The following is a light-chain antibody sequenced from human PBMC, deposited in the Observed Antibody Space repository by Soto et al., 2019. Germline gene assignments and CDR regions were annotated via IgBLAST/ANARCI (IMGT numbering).Light chain of an antibody. CDR1: QSVSSN. J-gene: IGKJ4*01. CDR3: QQYNNWPLT. CDR2: GAS. V-gene: IGKV3-15*01. Sequence: EIVMTQSPATLSVSPGERATLSCRASQSVSSNLAWYQQRPGQAPRLLIYGASTRATGISASFSGSGSGTEFTLTISSLQSEDFAAYYCQQYNNWPLTFGGGTKVEIK.